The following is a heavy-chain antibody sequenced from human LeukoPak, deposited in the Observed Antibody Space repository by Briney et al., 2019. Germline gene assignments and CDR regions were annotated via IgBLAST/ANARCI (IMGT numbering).Heavy chain of an antibody. Sequence: SETLSLTCTVSGGSINSATYYWTWIRQHPGKGLEWIGYIYYSGSTYYNPSLKSRVTMSVDTSKNQFSLQLTSVTAADTAVYYCARGSRFGTYYGTDGFDIWGQGTMVTVSS. CDR3: ARGSRFGTYYGTDGFDI. CDR2: IYYSGST. J-gene: IGHJ3*02. V-gene: IGHV4-31*03. D-gene: IGHD3-22*01. CDR1: GGSINSATYY.